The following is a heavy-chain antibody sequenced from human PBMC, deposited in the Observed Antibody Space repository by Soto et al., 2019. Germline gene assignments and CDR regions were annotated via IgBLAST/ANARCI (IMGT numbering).Heavy chain of an antibody. CDR2: ISAYSGST. D-gene: IGHD6-13*01. V-gene: IGHV1-18*01. Sequence: VQLVQSGAEVKKPGASVKVSCKASGYTFTTYGISWVRQAPGQGLEWMGWISAYSGSTKFAQKIQGRVTMTTDTSTTTAYMELRSLTSDDTAVYYCARDFTKSSSWPYYFDYWGQGTLVTVSS. CDR3: ARDFTKSSSWPYYFDY. CDR1: GYTFTTYG. J-gene: IGHJ4*02.